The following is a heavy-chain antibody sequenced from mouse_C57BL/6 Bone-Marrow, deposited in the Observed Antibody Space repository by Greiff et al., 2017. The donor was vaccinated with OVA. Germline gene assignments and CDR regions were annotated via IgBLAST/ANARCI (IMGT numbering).Heavy chain of an antibody. J-gene: IGHJ1*03. V-gene: IGHV1-52*01. CDR3: ARYYYGSPWYFDA. CDR2: IDPSDSET. Sequence: VQLQQPGAELVRPGSSVKLSCKASGYTFTSYWMHWVKQRPIQGLEWIGNIDPSDSETHYNQKFKDKATLTVDKSSSTAYMQLSSLTSEDSAVYYCARYYYGSPWYFDAWGTGTTVTVSS. D-gene: IGHD1-1*01. CDR1: GYTFTSYW.